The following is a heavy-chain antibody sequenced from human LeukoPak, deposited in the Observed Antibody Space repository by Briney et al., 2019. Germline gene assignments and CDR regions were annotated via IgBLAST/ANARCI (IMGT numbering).Heavy chain of an antibody. CDR3: ARDRPLDTAMVDAFDI. Sequence: GGSLRLSCAASGLTFSSYEMNCVRQAPGKGLGWVSYISSSGSTIYYADSVKGRFTISRDNAKNSLYLQMNSLRAEDTAVYYCARDRPLDTAMVDAFDIWGQGTMVTVSS. CDR2: ISSSGSTI. CDR1: GLTFSSYE. J-gene: IGHJ3*02. V-gene: IGHV3-48*03. D-gene: IGHD5-18*01.